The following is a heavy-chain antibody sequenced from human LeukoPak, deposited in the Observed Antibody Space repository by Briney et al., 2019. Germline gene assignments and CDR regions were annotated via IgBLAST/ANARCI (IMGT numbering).Heavy chain of an antibody. D-gene: IGHD5-12*01. CDR2: ISGVGGMT. J-gene: IGHJ4*02. V-gene: IGHV3-43*02. CDR3: AKDAPYSGRVFDC. Sequence: GGSLRLSCGGSGFTLDDYGMHWVRQRPGKGLEWVSLISGVGGMTHYADSVKGRFTISRDNSKNSLYLQMNSLRIEDSAFCYCAKDAPYSGRVFDCWGQGTLVTVSS. CDR1: GFTLDDYG.